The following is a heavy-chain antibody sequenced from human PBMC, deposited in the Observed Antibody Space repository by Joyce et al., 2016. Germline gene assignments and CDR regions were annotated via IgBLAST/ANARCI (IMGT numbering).Heavy chain of an antibody. J-gene: IGHJ4*02. V-gene: IGHV3-30*14. Sequence: QVQLVESGGGVVQPGRSLRLSCAASGFVFSSYSMHWVRQAPGRGLEWVAVISFDGSSEYYADSVKGRFTISRDNSKDTLYLQMNSLRAEDTAVYYCVSYHSTGTYFIFDSWGQGTLVTVSS. CDR1: GFVFSSYS. CDR3: VSYHSTGTYFIFDS. D-gene: IGHD1-26*01. CDR2: ISFDGSSE.